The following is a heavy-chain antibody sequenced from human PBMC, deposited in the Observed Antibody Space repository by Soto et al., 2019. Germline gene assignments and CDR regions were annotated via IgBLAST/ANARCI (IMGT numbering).Heavy chain of an antibody. Sequence: HITLKESGPTLVKPTQTLTLTCTFSGFSLSTSGVGVGWIRQPPGKALEWLALIYWDDDKRYSPSLRSRLTINKDTSKNQVVLTMTNMDPVDTATYYCIQSRCGGDCLQSYASHYYYGMDVWGQGTTVTVSS. V-gene: IGHV2-5*02. CDR1: GFSLSTSGVG. J-gene: IGHJ6*02. D-gene: IGHD2-21*02. CDR3: IQSRCGGDCLQSYASHYYYGMDV. CDR2: IYWDDDK.